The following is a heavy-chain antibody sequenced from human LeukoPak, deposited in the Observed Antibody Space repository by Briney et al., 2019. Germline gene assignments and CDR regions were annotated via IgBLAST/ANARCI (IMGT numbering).Heavy chain of an antibody. Sequence: GASVKVSCKVSGYTLTDLSMHWVRQAPGKGLEWRGGFDPEDGETIYAQKFQGRVTMTEDTSTDTAYMELSSLRSEDTAVYYCATDGSGSYYNVRGYGMDVWGQGTTVTVSS. CDR3: ATDGSGSYYNVRGYGMDV. J-gene: IGHJ6*02. V-gene: IGHV1-24*01. CDR1: GYTLTDLS. D-gene: IGHD3-10*01. CDR2: FDPEDGET.